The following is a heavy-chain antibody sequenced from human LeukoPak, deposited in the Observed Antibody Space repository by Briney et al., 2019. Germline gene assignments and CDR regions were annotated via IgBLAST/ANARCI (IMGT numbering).Heavy chain of an antibody. CDR3: AKDRGSYDFWSGYFDY. J-gene: IGHJ4*02. Sequence: PGGSLRLSCAASGFTFSSYGMHWVRQAPGKGLEWVAFIRYDGSNKYYADSVKGRFTISRDNSKNTLYLQMSSLRAEDTAVYYCAKDRGSYDFWSGYFDYWGQGTLVTVSS. CDR2: IRYDGSNK. CDR1: GFTFSSYG. V-gene: IGHV3-30*02. D-gene: IGHD3-3*01.